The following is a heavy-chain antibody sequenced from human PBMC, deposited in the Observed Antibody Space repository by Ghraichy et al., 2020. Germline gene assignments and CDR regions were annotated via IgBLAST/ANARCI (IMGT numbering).Heavy chain of an antibody. Sequence: ETLSLTCAASGFTFSNYWIHWVRQAPGKGLVWVSRINPDGSSTSYADSVKGRFTISRDNAKNTLYLQMNSLRAEDTAIYYCARSLFGSGIAYWGQGTLVTVSS. CDR3: ARSLFGSGIAY. V-gene: IGHV3-74*01. D-gene: IGHD3-10*01. CDR1: GFTFSNYW. CDR2: INPDGSST. J-gene: IGHJ4*02.